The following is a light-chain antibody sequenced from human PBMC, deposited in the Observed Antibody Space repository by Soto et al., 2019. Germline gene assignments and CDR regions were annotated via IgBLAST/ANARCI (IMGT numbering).Light chain of an antibody. CDR1: QYVSIY. CDR3: QQTYSSPHT. CDR2: GAS. J-gene: IGKJ2*01. Sequence: DIQMTQSPSPLSASVGDRVTITCRTSQYVSIYLNWYQQNPGRAPNLLIYGASNLPSGVPSRFSGSASETDFTLTISSLQPEDFATYYCQQTYSSPHTFGQGTKLEIK. V-gene: IGKV1-39*01.